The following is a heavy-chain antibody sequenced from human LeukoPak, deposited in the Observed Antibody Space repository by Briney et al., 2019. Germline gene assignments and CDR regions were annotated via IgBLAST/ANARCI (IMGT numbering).Heavy chain of an antibody. CDR1: GFTFSSYD. D-gene: IGHD2-2*01. CDR2: IGTAGDT. CDR3: AREAMPGAFDI. Sequence: GGSLRLSCAASGFTFSSYDMHWVRQATGKGLEWVSAIGTAGDTYYPGSVKGRFTISRENAKNSLYLQMNSLRAGDTAVYYCAREAMPGAFDIWGQGTMVTVSS. J-gene: IGHJ3*02. V-gene: IGHV3-13*01.